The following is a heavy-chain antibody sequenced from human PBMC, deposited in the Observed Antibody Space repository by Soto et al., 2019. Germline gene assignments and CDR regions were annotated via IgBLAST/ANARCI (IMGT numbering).Heavy chain of an antibody. CDR3: TTERDSIPPYPH. CDR1: GFTFSNAW. J-gene: IGHJ1*01. CDR2: IKSKTDGGTT. V-gene: IGHV3-15*07. Sequence: PGGSLRLSCAASGFTFSNAWMNWVRQALGKGLEWVGRIKSKTDGGTTDYAAPVKGRFTISGDDSKNTLYLQMNSLKTEDTAVYYCTTERDSIPPYPHWGQGTLVTVSS. D-gene: IGHD3-3*02.